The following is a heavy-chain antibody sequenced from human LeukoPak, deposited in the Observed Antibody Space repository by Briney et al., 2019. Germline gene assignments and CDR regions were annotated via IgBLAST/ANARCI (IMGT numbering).Heavy chain of an antibody. Sequence: PGGSLRLSCAASGFTFSSYAMSWVRQAPGKGLEWVSAISGSGGSTYYADSVKGRFTISRDNSKNTLYLQMNSLRAEDTAVYYCAKDFMITTGGYSYYFDYWGQGTLVTVSS. CDR2: ISGSGGST. CDR1: GFTFSSYA. D-gene: IGHD3-16*01. V-gene: IGHV3-23*01. CDR3: AKDFMITTGGYSYYFDY. J-gene: IGHJ4*02.